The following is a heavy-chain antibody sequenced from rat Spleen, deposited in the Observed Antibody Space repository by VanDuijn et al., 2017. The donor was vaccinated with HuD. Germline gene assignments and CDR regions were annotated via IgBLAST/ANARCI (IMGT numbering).Heavy chain of an antibody. CDR3: TTETYYGYNYHHY. D-gene: IGHD1-9*01. CDR1: GFTFSDYY. J-gene: IGHJ2*01. Sequence: EVQLVESDGGLVQPGRSLKLSCAASGFTFSDYYMAWIRQAPGKGLEWVASITNTGGSTYYPDSVKGRFTISRDNAKSTLYLQMDSLRSEDTATYYCTTETYYGYNYHHYWGQGVMVTVSS. V-gene: IGHV5-20*01. CDR2: ITNTGGST.